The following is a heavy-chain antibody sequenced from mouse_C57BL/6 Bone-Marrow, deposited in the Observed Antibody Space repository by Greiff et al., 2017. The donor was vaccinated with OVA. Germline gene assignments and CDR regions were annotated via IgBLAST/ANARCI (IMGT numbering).Heavy chain of an antibody. V-gene: IGHV5-15*01. CDR1: GFTFSDYG. CDR2: ISNLAYSI. J-gene: IGHJ4*01. Sequence: EVMLVESGGGLVQPGGSLKLSCAASGFTFSDYGMAWVRQAPRKGPEWVAFISNLAYSIYYADTVTGRFTISRENAKNTLYLEMSSLRSEDTAMYYCARQRNYDYGYAMDYWCQGTSVTVSS. D-gene: IGHD2-4*01. CDR3: ARQRNYDYGYAMDY.